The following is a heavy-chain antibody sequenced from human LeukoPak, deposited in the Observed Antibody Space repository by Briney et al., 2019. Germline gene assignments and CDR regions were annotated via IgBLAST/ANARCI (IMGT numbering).Heavy chain of an antibody. CDR1: GLTFSSYA. V-gene: IGHV3-23*01. CDR3: AKGPAAIWGHFDY. J-gene: IGHJ4*02. CDR2: ISGSGGST. Sequence: GGALRLSCAASGLTFSSYAMSWVRQAPGKGLEGVSAISGSGGSTYYADSVKGRFTISRDNSKNTLYLQMNSLRAEDTAVYYCAKGPAAIWGHFDYWGQGTLVTVSS. D-gene: IGHD2-2*02.